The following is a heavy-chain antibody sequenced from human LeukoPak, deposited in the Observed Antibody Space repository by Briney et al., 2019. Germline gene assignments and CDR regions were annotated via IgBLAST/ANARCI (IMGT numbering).Heavy chain of an antibody. Sequence: GGSRRLSCTASGFTFSTYTMNWVRQAPGKGLEWVSSISSSSYYIYYADSVKGRFTISRDNAKNSLFLQMNSLRAEDTAVYYCGAAYSGSSPFDYWGQGTLVTVSS. CDR3: GAAYSGSSPFDY. D-gene: IGHD1-26*01. V-gene: IGHV3-21*01. J-gene: IGHJ4*02. CDR2: ISSSSYYI. CDR1: GFTFSTYT.